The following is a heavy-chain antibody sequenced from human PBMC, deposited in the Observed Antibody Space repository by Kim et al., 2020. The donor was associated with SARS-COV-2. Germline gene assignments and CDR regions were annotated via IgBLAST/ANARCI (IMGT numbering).Heavy chain of an antibody. Sequence: GGSLRLSCSASGFTFGDFAMSWFRQAPGKGLEWVGFIRSKAYGGTTDYAASVKGRFTISRDDSKSIAHLQMNSLKTEDTAVYYRTRAGCGGDCYSGPNIVWFDPWGKGTQVPVSS. J-gene: IGHJ5*02. D-gene: IGHD2-21*02. CDR1: GFTFGDFA. CDR2: IRSKAYGGTT. CDR3: TRAGCGGDCYSGPNIVWFDP. V-gene: IGHV3-49*03.